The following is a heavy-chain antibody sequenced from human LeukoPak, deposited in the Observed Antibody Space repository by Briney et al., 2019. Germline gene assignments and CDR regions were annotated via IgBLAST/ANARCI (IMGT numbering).Heavy chain of an antibody. V-gene: IGHV3-23*01. D-gene: IGHD4-17*01. CDR3: AKGTMVTTNNWDH. Sequence: GGSLRLSCAASGFTFSGYAISWVRQAPGKGLEWVSSISGSGGSTYYADSVKGRFTISRDNSKNTLYLQMNSLRAEDTAVYYCAKGTMVTTNNWDHWGQGTLVTVSS. CDR2: ISGSGGST. CDR1: GFTFSGYA. J-gene: IGHJ4*02.